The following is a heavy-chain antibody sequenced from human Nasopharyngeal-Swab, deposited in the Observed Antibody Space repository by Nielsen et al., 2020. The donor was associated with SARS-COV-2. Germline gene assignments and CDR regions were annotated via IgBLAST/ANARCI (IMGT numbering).Heavy chain of an antibody. CDR1: GYAFTSYG. V-gene: IGHV1-18*04. CDR2: ISAYNGNT. D-gene: IGHD5-18*01. CDR3: ARDGGYSYGYGSNYADY. J-gene: IGHJ4*02. Sequence: ASVKVSCKASGYAFTSYGISWVRQAPGQGLEWMGWISAYNGNTNYAQKLQGRVTMTTDTSTSTAYMELRSLRSDDTAVYYCARDGGYSYGYGSNYADYWGQGTLVTVSS.